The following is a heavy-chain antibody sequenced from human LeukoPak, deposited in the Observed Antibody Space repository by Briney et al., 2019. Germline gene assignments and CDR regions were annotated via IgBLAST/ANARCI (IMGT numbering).Heavy chain of an antibody. V-gene: IGHV1-2*02. Sequence: ASVKVSCKTSGYTFSGYYMHWVRQAPGQGLEWMGWINPNSGGTDYAQKFQGRVTMTRDTSITTAYTELSRLTSDDTAVYYCAVYARDGYTFDIWGQGTMVTVSS. J-gene: IGHJ3*02. CDR2: INPNSGGT. CDR3: AVYARDGYTFDI. D-gene: IGHD5-24*01. CDR1: GYTFSGYY.